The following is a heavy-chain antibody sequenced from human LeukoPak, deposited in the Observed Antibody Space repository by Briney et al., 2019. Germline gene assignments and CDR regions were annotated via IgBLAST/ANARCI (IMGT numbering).Heavy chain of an antibody. CDR1: ADSMYSGDYY. D-gene: IGHD2-8*01. J-gene: IGHJ4*02. V-gene: IGHV4-31*03. CDR2: IYYSGST. Sequence: SETLSLTCTVSADSMYSGDYYCNWIRQHPGKGLEWIGYIYYSGSTYYNPSLKSRVTISVDTSKNQFSLKLSSVTAADTAVYYCAGGMLRSNFDYWGQGTLVTVSS. CDR3: AGGMLRSNFDY.